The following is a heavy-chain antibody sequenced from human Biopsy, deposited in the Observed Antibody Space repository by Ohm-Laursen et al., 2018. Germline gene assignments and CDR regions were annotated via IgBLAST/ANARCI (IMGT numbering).Heavy chain of an antibody. CDR2: INPHSGTT. J-gene: IGHJ1*01. CDR1: GYTFTGQY. D-gene: IGHD2-15*01. CDR3: AKGQDLRGGAEYFQH. Sequence: GASVKVSCKASGYTFTGQYLHWVRQVPGQGLEWVGWINPHSGTTKFAQDFQGRVTMTRDTSITTAYMELRRLRSDETAVYYCAKGQDLRGGAEYFQHWGQGALVTVSS. V-gene: IGHV1-2*02.